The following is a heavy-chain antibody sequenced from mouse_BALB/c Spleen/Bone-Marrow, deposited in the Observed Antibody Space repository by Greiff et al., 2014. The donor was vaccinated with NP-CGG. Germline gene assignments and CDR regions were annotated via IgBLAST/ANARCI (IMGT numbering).Heavy chain of an antibody. V-gene: IGHV5-9-4*01. CDR3: ARGGNYLDY. Sequence: EVMLVESGGGLVKPGGSLKLSCAASGFTFSSYAMSWVRQSPEKRLEWVAEISSGGLYTYYPDTVTGRFTISRDNAKNTLYLEMSSLRSGDTAMYYCARGGNYLDYWGQGATLTVSS. CDR2: ISSGGLYT. CDR1: GFTFSSYA. J-gene: IGHJ2*01.